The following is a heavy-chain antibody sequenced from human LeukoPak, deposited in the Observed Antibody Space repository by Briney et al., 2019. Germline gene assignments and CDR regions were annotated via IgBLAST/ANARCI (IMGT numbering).Heavy chain of an antibody. CDR2: INPDSGGT. CDR3: AVITFGTLTANDY. Sequence: GASVKVSCQASGYSFTDHYLHWVRQAPGQGLEWMGWINPDSGGTKYAPNFEGRVTMTSHTSFSTAYMELSGLRSDDTAVYFCAVITFGTLTANDYWGQGTLVTVSS. CDR1: GYSFTDHY. J-gene: IGHJ4*02. D-gene: IGHD3-16*01. V-gene: IGHV1-2*02.